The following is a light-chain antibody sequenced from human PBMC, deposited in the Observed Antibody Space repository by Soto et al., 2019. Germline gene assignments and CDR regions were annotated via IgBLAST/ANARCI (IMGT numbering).Light chain of an antibody. Sequence: EMVMTQSPAILSVSPGESATLSCRASQSVNSNYLAWYQQHPGQPPRLLIYGISTRATGIPDRFSGRGSGTDFTLTISRLEPEDFAMYYCQQYGSSPQTFGGGTKVDIK. CDR2: GIS. CDR3: QQYGSSPQT. V-gene: IGKV3-20*01. J-gene: IGKJ4*01. CDR1: QSVNSNY.